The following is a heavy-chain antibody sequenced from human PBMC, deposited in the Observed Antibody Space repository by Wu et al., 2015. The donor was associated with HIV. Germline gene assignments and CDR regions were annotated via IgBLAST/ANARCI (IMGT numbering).Heavy chain of an antibody. Sequence: QVQLEQSGAELAKPGASVRVSCQASGYTFTAHYIHWVRQAPGQGLEWMGWIRPDSGATHYAEKFEDRVTMTRDASIDTAYIQLNRLRSDDTAVYYCARVGYTSSLGVRLFDYWGQGTRGHRLL. CDR1: GYTFTAHY. CDR3: ARVGYTSSLGVRLFDY. D-gene: IGHD6-13*01. V-gene: IGHV1-2*02. J-gene: IGHJ4*02. CDR2: IRPDSGAT.